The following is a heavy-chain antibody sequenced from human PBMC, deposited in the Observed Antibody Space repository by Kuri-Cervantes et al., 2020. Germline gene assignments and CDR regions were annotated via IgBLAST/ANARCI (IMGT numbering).Heavy chain of an antibody. V-gene: IGHV3-30-3*01. Sequence: GGSLRLSCAASGFTFSSYAMHWVRQAPGKGLEWVAVISYDGSNKYYADSVKGRFTISRDNSNNTLYLQMNSLRAEDTALYYCARVIYDYVWGTYRDAFDIWGQGTMVTVSS. CDR1: GFTFSSYA. D-gene: IGHD3-16*02. J-gene: IGHJ3*02. CDR2: ISYDGSNK. CDR3: ARVIYDYVWGTYRDAFDI.